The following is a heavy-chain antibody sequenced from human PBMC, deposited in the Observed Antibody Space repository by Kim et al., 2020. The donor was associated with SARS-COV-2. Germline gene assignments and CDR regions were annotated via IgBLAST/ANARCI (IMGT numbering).Heavy chain of an antibody. CDR3: ARRSALELLWFGELFSAYYFDY. CDR2: IYYSGST. J-gene: IGHJ4*02. D-gene: IGHD3-10*01. Sequence: SETLSLTCTVSGGSISSSSYYWGWIRQPPGKGLEWIGSIYYSGSTYYNPSLKSRVTISVDTSKNQFSLKLSSVTAADTAVYYCARRSALELLWFGELFSAYYFDYWGQGTLVTVSS. CDR1: GGSISSSSYY. V-gene: IGHV4-39*01.